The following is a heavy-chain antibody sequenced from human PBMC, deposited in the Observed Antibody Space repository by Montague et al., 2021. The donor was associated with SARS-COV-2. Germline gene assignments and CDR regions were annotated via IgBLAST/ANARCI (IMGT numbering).Heavy chain of an antibody. D-gene: IGHD2/OR15-2a*01. Sequence: SETLSLTCTVSGGSITGYCWSWIRLPQGKGMELNWYSHFTGSTYNNSSLTIRLTISADTPKKQVSLRLTSVTAADTAVYFCARSNIVSWLPDLWGQGTLVTVSS. V-gene: IGHV4-59*01. J-gene: IGHJ5*02. CDR1: GGSITGYC. CDR3: ARSNIVSWLPDL. CDR2: SHFTGST.